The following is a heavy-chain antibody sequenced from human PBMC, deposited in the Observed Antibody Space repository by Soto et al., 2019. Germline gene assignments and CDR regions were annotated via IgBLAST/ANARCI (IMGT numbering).Heavy chain of an antibody. CDR3: AKDPFSGVVPAAMRDY. D-gene: IGHD2-2*01. Sequence: GGSLRLSCAASGFTFSSYAMSWVRQAPGKGLEWVSAISGSGCSTYYADSVKGRFTISRDNSKNTRYLQMNSLRAEDTAVYYCAKDPFSGVVPAAMRDYWGQGTLVTVSS. V-gene: IGHV3-23*01. CDR1: GFTFSSYA. CDR2: ISGSGCST. J-gene: IGHJ4*02.